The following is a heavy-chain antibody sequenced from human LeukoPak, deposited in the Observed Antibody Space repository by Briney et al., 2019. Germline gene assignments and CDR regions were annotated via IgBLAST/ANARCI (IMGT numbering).Heavy chain of an antibody. CDR2: ISSSSDYI. CDR1: GFTFSNYD. Sequence: GGSLRLSCAASGFTFSNYDMTWVRQAPGKGLEWVSSISSSSDYIYYADSVKGRFTTSRDNSKNTLYLQMNSLRAEDTAVYYCAKGLLGSQYDFWSGSSEYFQHWGQGTLVTVSS. J-gene: IGHJ1*01. D-gene: IGHD3-3*01. CDR3: AKGLLGSQYDFWSGSSEYFQH. V-gene: IGHV3-23*01.